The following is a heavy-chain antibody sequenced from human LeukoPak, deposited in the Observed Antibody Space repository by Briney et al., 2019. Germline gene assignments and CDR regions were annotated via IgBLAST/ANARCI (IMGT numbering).Heavy chain of an antibody. Sequence: SQTLSLTCTVSAGSISNGDYYWSWIRQPPGKGLEWIGYIYYSGRTYYNPSHKSRVTISVDTSKNQFSLKMNSVTAADTAVYYCARAKTGVLVGETRWRYFDLWGRGTLVSVSS. D-gene: IGHD7-27*01. CDR2: IYYSGRT. CDR1: AGSISNGDYY. J-gene: IGHJ2*01. CDR3: ARAKTGVLVGETRWRYFDL. V-gene: IGHV4-30-4*01.